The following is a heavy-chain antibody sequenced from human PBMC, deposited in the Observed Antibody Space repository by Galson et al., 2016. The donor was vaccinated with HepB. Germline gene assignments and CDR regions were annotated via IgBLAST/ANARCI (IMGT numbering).Heavy chain of an antibody. V-gene: IGHV3-21*01. Sequence: SLRLSCAASGFTFSNYSIHWVRQAPGKGLEWVSRTTGTNTYTYYADSVKGRFTISRDNAKNSLYLQMNSLRAEDTAVYYCARDKSVFGAIDYWGQGTLVTVSS. D-gene: IGHD3-10*01. CDR3: ARDKSVFGAIDY. CDR1: GFTFSNYS. CDR2: TTGTNTYT. J-gene: IGHJ4*02.